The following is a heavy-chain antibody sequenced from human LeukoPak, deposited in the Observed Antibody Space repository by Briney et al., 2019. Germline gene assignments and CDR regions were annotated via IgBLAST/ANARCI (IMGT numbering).Heavy chain of an antibody. CDR2: IIHSGST. Sequence: SETLSLTCAVYGGSFSGYYWSWIRQPPGKGLEWIGEIIHSGSTNYNPSLKSRVTISVDTSKNQFSLKLSSVTAADTAVYYCAGGPVLRFLEWLSRQYDAFDIWGQGTMVTVSS. V-gene: IGHV4-34*01. D-gene: IGHD3-3*01. J-gene: IGHJ3*02. CDR3: AGGPVLRFLEWLSRQYDAFDI. CDR1: GGSFSGYY.